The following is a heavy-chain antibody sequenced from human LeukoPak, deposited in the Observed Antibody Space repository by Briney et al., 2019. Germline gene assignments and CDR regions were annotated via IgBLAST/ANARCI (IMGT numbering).Heavy chain of an antibody. Sequence: GGSLRLSCAASGFTFSSYAMPWVRQAPGKGLEWVAVISYDGSNKYYADSVKGRFTISRDNSKNTLYLQMNSLRAEDTAVYYCAGLWFGEYSEFDPWGQGTLVTVSS. J-gene: IGHJ5*02. D-gene: IGHD3-10*01. CDR3: AGLWFGEYSEFDP. V-gene: IGHV3-30-3*01. CDR2: ISYDGSNK. CDR1: GFTFSSYA.